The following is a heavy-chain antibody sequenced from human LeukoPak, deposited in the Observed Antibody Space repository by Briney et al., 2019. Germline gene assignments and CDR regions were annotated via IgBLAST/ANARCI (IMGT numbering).Heavy chain of an antibody. D-gene: IGHD3-9*01. V-gene: IGHV3-74*01. Sequence: PGGSLRLSCAASGNYWMHWVRQAPGKGLVWVSRINTDGSITTYADSVKGRFTISRDNAKNTLYLQMNSLRDEDTAVYYCASLGTLVPWGQGTLVTVSS. CDR3: ASLGTLVP. J-gene: IGHJ5*02. CDR2: INTDGSIT. CDR1: GNYW.